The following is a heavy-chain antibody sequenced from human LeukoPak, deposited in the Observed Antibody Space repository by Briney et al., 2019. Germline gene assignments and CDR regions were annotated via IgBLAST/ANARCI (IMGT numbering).Heavy chain of an antibody. J-gene: IGHJ4*02. D-gene: IGHD5-12*01. V-gene: IGHV3-21*04. CDR3: AKGYRSKSGYDSRVFDY. CDR2: ISSSSRYI. Sequence: GGSLRLSCAASGFTFSTYSVNWVRQAPGKGLEWVSSISSSSRYIYYADSVKGRFTISRDNSKNTLYLQMNSLRAEDTAVYYCAKGYRSKSGYDSRVFDYWGQGTLVTVSS. CDR1: GFTFSTYS.